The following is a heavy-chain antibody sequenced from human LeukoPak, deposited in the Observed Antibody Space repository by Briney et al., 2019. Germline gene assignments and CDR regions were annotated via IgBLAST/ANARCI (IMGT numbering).Heavy chain of an antibody. J-gene: IGHJ4*02. CDR3: ARDRIDSNRYFDY. CDR1: GGTFSSYA. Sequence: GSSVKVSCKASGGTFSSYAISWVRPAPGQGLAWMGRIIPFFGTANYAQNFQGRVTITADKSTSTACMELDRLRSEDTAVYYCARDRIDSNRYFDYWGQGTLVTVSS. V-gene: IGHV1-69*06. D-gene: IGHD3-22*01. CDR2: IIPFFGTA.